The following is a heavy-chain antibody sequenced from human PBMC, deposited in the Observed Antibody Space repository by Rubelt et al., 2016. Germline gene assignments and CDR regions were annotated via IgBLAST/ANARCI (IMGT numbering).Heavy chain of an antibody. CDR2: IYYSATS. Sequence: LEWIGSIYYSATSYYNPSLKSRVTISVDTSKNQFSLKLSSVTAADTAVYYCARGTGLWSGYYRYWGQGTLVTVSS. D-gene: IGHD3-3*01. V-gene: IGHV4-39*01. CDR3: ARGTGLWSGYYRY. J-gene: IGHJ4*02.